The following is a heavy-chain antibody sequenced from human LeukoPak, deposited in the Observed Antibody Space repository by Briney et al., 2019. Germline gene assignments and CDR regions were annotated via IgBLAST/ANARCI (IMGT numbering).Heavy chain of an antibody. D-gene: IGHD1-26*01. CDR2: ISSNGGST. Sequence: GGSLRLSCAASGFTFSSYAMHWVRQAPGKGLEYVSAISSNGGSTYYANSVKGRFTISRDNSKNTLYLQMGSLRAEDMAVYYCATSGRVSGSYGFYYYYMDVWGKGTTVTVSS. CDR1: GFTFSSYA. V-gene: IGHV3-64*01. J-gene: IGHJ6*03. CDR3: ATSGRVSGSYGFYYYYMDV.